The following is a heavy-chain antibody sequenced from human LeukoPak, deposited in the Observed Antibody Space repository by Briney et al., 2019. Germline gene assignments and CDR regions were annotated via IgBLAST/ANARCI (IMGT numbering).Heavy chain of an antibody. CDR1: GFPVSNNY. V-gene: IGHV3-66*01. CDR2: IYSGGST. Sequence: GGSLRLLCAASGFPVSNNYMNWVRQAPGKGLEWVSVIYSGGSTYYADSVKDRFTISRDNSKNTLYLQMNSLRAEDTAVYYCARADRALDYWGPGTLVTVSS. D-gene: IGHD2-15*01. J-gene: IGHJ4*02. CDR3: ARADRALDY.